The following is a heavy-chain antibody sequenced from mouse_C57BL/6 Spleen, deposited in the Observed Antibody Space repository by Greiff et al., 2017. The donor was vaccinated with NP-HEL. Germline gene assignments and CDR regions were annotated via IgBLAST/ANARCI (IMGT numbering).Heavy chain of an antibody. CDR3: ARLGTTVVATGDYAMDY. J-gene: IGHJ4*01. V-gene: IGHV1-55*01. D-gene: IGHD1-1*01. Sequence: VQLQQPGAELVKPGASVKMSCKASGYTFTSYWITWVKQRPGQGLEWIGDIYPGSGSTNYNEKFKSKATLTVDTSSSTAYMQLSSLTSEDSAVYYCARLGTTVVATGDYAMDYWGQGTSVTVSS. CDR1: GYTFTSYW. CDR2: IYPGSGST.